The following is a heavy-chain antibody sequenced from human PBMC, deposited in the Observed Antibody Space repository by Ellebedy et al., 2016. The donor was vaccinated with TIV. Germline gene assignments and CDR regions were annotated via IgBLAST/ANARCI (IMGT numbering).Heavy chain of an antibody. D-gene: IGHD3-3*01. Sequence: GGSLRLXXAASGFTFSAYYMSWIPQAPGKGLEWVSYISSSGSTIYYADSVKGRFTISRDNAKNSLYLQMNSLRAEDTAVYYCARVGYNYDFTPSYYMDVWGKGTTVTGSS. CDR3: ARVGYNYDFTPSYYMDV. J-gene: IGHJ6*03. CDR2: ISSSGSTI. V-gene: IGHV3-11*01. CDR1: GFTFSAYY.